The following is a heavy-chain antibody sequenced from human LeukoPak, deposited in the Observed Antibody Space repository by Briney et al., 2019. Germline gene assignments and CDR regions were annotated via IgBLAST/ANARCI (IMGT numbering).Heavy chain of an antibody. V-gene: IGHV3-23*01. CDR1: GFTVSSNY. Sequence: GGSLRLSCAASGFTVSSNYMSWVRQAPGKGLEWISSFRGDGGSTYYAETVRGRFTISRDKSKNTLYLQMNSLRAEDSAVYFCAKDGYGSGGRWFDPWGRGTLVTVSS. D-gene: IGHD3-10*01. CDR3: AKDGYGSGGRWFDP. CDR2: FRGDGGST. J-gene: IGHJ5*02.